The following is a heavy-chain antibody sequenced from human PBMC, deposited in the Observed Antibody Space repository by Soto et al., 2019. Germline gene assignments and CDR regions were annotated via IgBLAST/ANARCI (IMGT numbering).Heavy chain of an antibody. Sequence: PGGSLRLSCAASGFTFSSYSMNWVRQAPGKGLEWVSYISSSSSTIYYADSVKGRFTISRDNAKNSLYLQMNSLRDEDTAVYYCARDVAGTVTPFFLQRSYYYYGMDVWGQGTTVTVSS. CDR1: GFTFSSYS. J-gene: IGHJ6*02. CDR3: ARDVAGTVTPFFLQRSYYYYGMDV. V-gene: IGHV3-48*02. D-gene: IGHD4-17*01. CDR2: ISSSSSTI.